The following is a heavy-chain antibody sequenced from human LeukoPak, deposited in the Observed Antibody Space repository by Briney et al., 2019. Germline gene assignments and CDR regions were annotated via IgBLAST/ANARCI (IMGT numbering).Heavy chain of an antibody. CDR1: GVSFSGYY. J-gene: IGHJ4*02. D-gene: IGHD3-22*01. CDR2: INHSGST. CDR3: ARAVRTMIVVVSPLFFDY. V-gene: IGHV4-34*01. Sequence: AETLSLTCAVYGVSFSGYYWSWIRQPPGKGLEWIGEINHSGSTNYNPSLKSRVTISGDTSKNKFSQKLSSVTEADAAVYYCARAVRTMIVVVSPLFFDYWGQGTLVTVSS.